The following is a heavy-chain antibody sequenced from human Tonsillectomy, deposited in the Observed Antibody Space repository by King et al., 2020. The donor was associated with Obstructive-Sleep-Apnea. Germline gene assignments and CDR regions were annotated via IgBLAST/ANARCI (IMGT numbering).Heavy chain of an antibody. D-gene: IGHD2-15*01. CDR2: IYYSGST. J-gene: IGHJ6*02. CDR1: GGSISSGGYY. V-gene: IGHV4-31*03. Sequence: VQLQESGPGLVKPSQTLSLTCTVSGGSISSGGYYWSWIRQHPGKGLEWIGYIYYSGSTYYNPSLKSRVTISVDTSKNQFSLKLSSVTAADTAVYYCARDKGGVVAAFYGMDVWGQGTTVTVSS. CDR3: ARDKGGVVAAFYGMDV.